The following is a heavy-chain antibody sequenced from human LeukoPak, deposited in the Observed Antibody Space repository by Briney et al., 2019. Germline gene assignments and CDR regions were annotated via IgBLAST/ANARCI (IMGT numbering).Heavy chain of an antibody. D-gene: IGHD6-19*01. CDR1: GGSISSSRYY. CDR3: ATITNQWLDPFDF. CDR2: IYYRVNT. V-gene: IGHV4-39*01. Sequence: SETLSLTCTLSGGSISSSRYYWGWIRQPPGKRLQWIGSIYYRVNTYYNPSLKSRVTISVDTSKNQFSLNLTSVTAADTAVYYCATITNQWLDPFDFWGQGTLVTVSS. J-gene: IGHJ4*02.